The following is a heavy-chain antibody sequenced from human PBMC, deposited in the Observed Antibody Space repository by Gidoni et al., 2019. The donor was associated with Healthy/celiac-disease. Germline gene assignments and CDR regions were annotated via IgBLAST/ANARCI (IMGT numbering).Heavy chain of an antibody. CDR3: ARWVTS. V-gene: IGHV3-53*04. CDR1: GFTVSRHY. D-gene: IGHD2-2*01. CDR2: SYSGGST. J-gene: IGHJ4*02. Sequence: EVQLVVSGGGLVQPGGSLSLPFEASGFTVSRHYMSWVRQAPGKGLEWVSVSYSGGSTYYADSVKGRFTSSRQNYKNTLYLQMNSLRAEDTAVYYCARWVTSWGQGTLVTVSS.